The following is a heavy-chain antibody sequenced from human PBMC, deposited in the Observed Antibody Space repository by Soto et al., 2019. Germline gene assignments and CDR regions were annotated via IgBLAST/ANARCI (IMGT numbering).Heavy chain of an antibody. V-gene: IGHV4-59*01. CDR1: GGSISSYY. Sequence: PSETLSLTCTVSGGSISSYYWSWIRQPPGKGLEWIGYIYYSGSTNYNPSLKSRVTISVDTSKNQFSLKLSSVTAADTAVYYCARSANNPFDYWGQETLFTVSS. J-gene: IGHJ4*02. CDR2: IYYSGST. CDR3: ARSANNPFDY.